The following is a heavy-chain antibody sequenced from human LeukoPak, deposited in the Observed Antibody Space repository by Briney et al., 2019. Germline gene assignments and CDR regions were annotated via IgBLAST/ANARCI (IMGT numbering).Heavy chain of an antibody. V-gene: IGHV3-49*04. Sequence: PGGSLRLSCAASGFTFGDYAMSWVRQAPGKGLEWVGFIRSKAYGGTTEYAASVKGRFTISRDDSKSIAYLQMNSLKTEDTAVYYCTRVVGSWYQSWFDPWGQGTLVTVSS. J-gene: IGHJ5*02. CDR3: TRVVGSWYQSWFDP. CDR1: GFTFGDYA. CDR2: IRSKAYGGTT. D-gene: IGHD6-13*01.